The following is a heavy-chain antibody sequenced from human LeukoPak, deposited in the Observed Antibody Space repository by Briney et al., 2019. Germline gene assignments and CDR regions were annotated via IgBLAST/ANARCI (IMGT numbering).Heavy chain of an antibody. CDR3: ASYCSGGSCYVGGY. CDR1: GFTFSSYS. Sequence: PGGSLRLSCAASGFTFSSYSMNWVRQAPGKGLEWVSSISSSSSYIYYADSVKGRFTISRDNAKNSLYLQMNSLRAEDTAVYYCASYCSGGSCYVGGYWGQGTLVTASS. CDR2: ISSSSSYI. D-gene: IGHD2-15*01. V-gene: IGHV3-21*01. J-gene: IGHJ4*02.